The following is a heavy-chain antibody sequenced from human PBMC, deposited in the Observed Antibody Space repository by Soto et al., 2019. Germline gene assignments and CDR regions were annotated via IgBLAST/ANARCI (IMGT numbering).Heavy chain of an antibody. D-gene: IGHD2-8*01. Sequence: QVRLQESGPGLVKVSQTLSLTCSVSGSYITSGDYHWTWIRQAPGKGLEWIGYISHSETTYYSPALKNRIIISSDFSMNQFSLRLNSVTAADTAVYFCAGFGVGDRDDKWGQGTLVTVSS. CDR3: AGFGVGDRDDK. V-gene: IGHV4-30-4*01. J-gene: IGHJ4*02. CDR2: ISHSETT. CDR1: GSYITSGDYH.